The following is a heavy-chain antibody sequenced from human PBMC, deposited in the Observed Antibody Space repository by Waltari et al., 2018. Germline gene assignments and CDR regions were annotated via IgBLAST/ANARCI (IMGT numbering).Heavy chain of an antibody. Sequence: QVQLQESGPGLVEPSETVSLTCGVSGGSISSYFWNWIRQPPGKGLEWIGYGHNNGGTKYNPSLRSRATISVDRSTNQVSLRLTSTTPADTAVYYCAQWNAPNRCLDSWGQGTLVTVSS. D-gene: IGHD1-1*01. V-gene: IGHV4-59*01. CDR1: GGSISSYF. CDR3: AQWNAPNRCLDS. J-gene: IGHJ4*02. CDR2: GHNNGGT.